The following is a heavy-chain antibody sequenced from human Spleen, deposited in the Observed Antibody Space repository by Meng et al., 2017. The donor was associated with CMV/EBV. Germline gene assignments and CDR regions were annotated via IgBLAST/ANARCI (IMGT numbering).Heavy chain of an antibody. CDR3: ARGRTDYFASSGYYPDDY. Sequence: LTFSSYSTDWVRHAPGKGLEWVSSINSGSSYIYYADAVKGRFTISRDNAKNSLYLQMNSLRVEDTAVYYCARGRTDYFASSGYYPDDYWGQGTLVTVSS. CDR2: INSGSSYI. D-gene: IGHD3-22*01. CDR1: LTFSSYS. J-gene: IGHJ4*02. V-gene: IGHV3-21*01.